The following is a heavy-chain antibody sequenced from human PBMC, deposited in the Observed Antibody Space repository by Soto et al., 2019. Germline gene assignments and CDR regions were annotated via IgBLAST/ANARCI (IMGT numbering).Heavy chain of an antibody. J-gene: IGHJ4*02. CDR1: GFTLSGYW. CDR2: INQAGREK. CDR3: ARWRRLDC. V-gene: IGHV3-7*01. Sequence: EVQLVESGGGLVQPGGSLRLSCAASGFTLSGYWMSWVRQAPGKGLEWVANINQAGREKYYVDSVKGRFAISKDNAKNSLYLQMNSLRAEDTAVYYCARWRRLDCCGQGTLVTVSS. D-gene: IGHD2-21*01.